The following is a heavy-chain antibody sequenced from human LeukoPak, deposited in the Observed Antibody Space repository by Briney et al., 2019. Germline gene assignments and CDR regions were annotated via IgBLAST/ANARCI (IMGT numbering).Heavy chain of an antibody. V-gene: IGHV4-4*07. CDR3: ARDAAIGAAGVFDS. CDR1: GGSISSYY. CDR2: MYFSRTP. J-gene: IGHJ4*02. D-gene: IGHD6-13*01. Sequence: KASETLSLTCIVSGGSISSYYWSWIRQPAGKGLEWIGRMYFSRTPKYNPALESRVIMSVDTSKNQFSLKLTSVTAADTAVYYCARDAAIGAAGVFDSWGQGTLVIVPS.